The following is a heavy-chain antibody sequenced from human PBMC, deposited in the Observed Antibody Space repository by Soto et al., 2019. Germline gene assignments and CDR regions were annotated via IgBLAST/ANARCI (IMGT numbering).Heavy chain of an antibody. CDR2: IYYSGRT. CDR3: ARGERYCSSTSCYTGCFDP. CDR1: GGAISSYY. J-gene: IGHJ5*02. D-gene: IGHD2-2*02. V-gene: IGHV4-59*01. Sequence: ETLSLTCTVSGGAISSYYWSWIRQPPGKGLEWSGYIYYSGRTNYNPSLKSRGTISVDTSKNQFSLKLRSVTAADTAVYSCARGERYCSSTSCYTGCFDPWGQGTLVTVSS.